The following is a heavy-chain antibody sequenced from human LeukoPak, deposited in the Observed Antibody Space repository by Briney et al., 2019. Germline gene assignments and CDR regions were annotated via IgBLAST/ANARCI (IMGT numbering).Heavy chain of an antibody. CDR3: ARGRKNRYSNYRYYYLDY. CDR2: MNPNSGNT. CDR1: GYTFTSYG. Sequence: SVKVSCKASGYTFTSYGISWVRQATGQGLEWMGWMNPNSGNTGYAQKFQGRVTITRNTSISTAYMELSSLRSEDTAVYYCARGRKNRYSNYRYYYLDYWGQGTLVTVSS. V-gene: IGHV1-8*03. J-gene: IGHJ4*02. D-gene: IGHD4-11*01.